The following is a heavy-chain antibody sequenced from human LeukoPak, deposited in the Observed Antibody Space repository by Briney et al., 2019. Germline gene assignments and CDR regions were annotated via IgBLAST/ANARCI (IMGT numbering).Heavy chain of an antibody. V-gene: IGHV4-30-2*01. D-gene: IGHD4-11*01. CDR2: IHHSGST. CDR3: ARDEDSATVTRRGAFDI. CDR1: GGSISSGGYY. J-gene: IGHJ3*02. Sequence: SETLSLTCTVSGGSISSGGYYWSWIRQPPGKGLEWIGYIHHSGSTYYNPSLKSRVTISVDRSKNQFSLKLSSVTAADTAVYYCARDEDSATVTRRGAFDIWGQGTMVTVSS.